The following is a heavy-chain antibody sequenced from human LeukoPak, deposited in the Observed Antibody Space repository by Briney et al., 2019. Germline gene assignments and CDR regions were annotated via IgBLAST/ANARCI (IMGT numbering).Heavy chain of an antibody. CDR2: ISSSGSTI. J-gene: IGHJ4*02. CDR1: GFTYSSYE. D-gene: IGHD3-3*01. Sequence: GGSLRLXCAASGFTYSSYEMNWVRQAPGKGPEWVSYISSSGSTIYYADSVKGRFTISRDNAKNSLYLQMNSLRAEDTAVYYCARRGRFSLYFDYWGQGTLVTVSS. V-gene: IGHV3-48*03. CDR3: ARRGRFSLYFDY.